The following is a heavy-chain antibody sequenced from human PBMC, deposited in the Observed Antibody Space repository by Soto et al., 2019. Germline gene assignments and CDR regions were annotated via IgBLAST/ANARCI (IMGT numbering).Heavy chain of an antibody. V-gene: IGHV4-59*08. CDR2: IYFSGST. D-gene: IGHD7-27*01. J-gene: IGHJ4*02. CDR1: GGSISCYF. Sequence: SSETLSLTCTVSGGSISCYFWSLIRQPPGKGLEWIGYIYFSGSTNYNPSLKSRVTFSVDTSKNQFSLKLSSVTAEDTAVYYCGKRYWGAVDYWGQGTMVTVSS. CDR3: GKRYWGAVDY.